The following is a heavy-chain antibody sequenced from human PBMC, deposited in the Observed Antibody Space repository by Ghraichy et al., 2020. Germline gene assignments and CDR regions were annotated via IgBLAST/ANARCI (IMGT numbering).Heavy chain of an antibody. J-gene: IGHJ4*02. CDR2: ISNSGGST. Sequence: GESLNISCAASGFSFSTYAMSWVRQAPGKGPEWVSSISNSGGSTYYADSVKGRFTVSRDNSQNTLSLQMSRLTAEDTATYYCVKDSGAIALREVFDFWGQGILVTVSS. CDR1: GFSFSTYA. V-gene: IGHV3-23*01. CDR3: VKDSGAIALREVFDF. D-gene: IGHD3-10*01.